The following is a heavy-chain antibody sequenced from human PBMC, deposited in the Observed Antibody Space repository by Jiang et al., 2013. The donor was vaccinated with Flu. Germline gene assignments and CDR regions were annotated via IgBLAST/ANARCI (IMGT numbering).Heavy chain of an antibody. D-gene: IGHD2-2*01. V-gene: IGHV3-7*01. J-gene: IGHJ4*02. CDR2: IKQDGSEK. Sequence: RLSCAASGFTFSSYWMSWVRQAPGKGLEWVANIKQDGSEKYYVDSVKGRFTISRDNAKNSLYLQMNSLRAEDTAVYYCARAGIVVVNYYFDYWGQGTLVTVSS. CDR3: ARAGIVVVNYYFDY. CDR1: GFTFSSYW.